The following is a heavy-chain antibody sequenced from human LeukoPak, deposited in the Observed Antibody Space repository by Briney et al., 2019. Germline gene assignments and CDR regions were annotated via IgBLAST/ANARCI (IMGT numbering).Heavy chain of an antibody. Sequence: PSQTLSLTCTVSGGSISSATYYWSWIRQSAGKGLEWIGRIYSSGSTNYNPSLKSRVTISVDPSKNQFSLKLSSVTAADTAVYYCARDLLHRGYAFDIWGQGSMVTVSS. D-gene: IGHD5-12*01. J-gene: IGHJ3*02. CDR3: ARDLLHRGYAFDI. V-gene: IGHV4-61*02. CDR2: IYSSGST. CDR1: GGSISSATYY.